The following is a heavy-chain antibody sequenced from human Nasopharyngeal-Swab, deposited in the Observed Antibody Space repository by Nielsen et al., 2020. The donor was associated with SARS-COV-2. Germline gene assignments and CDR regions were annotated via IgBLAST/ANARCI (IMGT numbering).Heavy chain of an antibody. V-gene: IGHV1-69*13. CDR2: IIPIFGTA. Sequence: SVKVSCKASGGTFSSYAISWVRQAPGQGLEWMGGIIPIFGTANYAQKFQGRVTITADESTSTAYMELSSLRSEDTAVYYCARIAVHHNWFDPWGQGALVTVSS. CDR3: ARIAVHHNWFDP. J-gene: IGHJ5*02. D-gene: IGHD1-1*01. CDR1: GGTFSSYA.